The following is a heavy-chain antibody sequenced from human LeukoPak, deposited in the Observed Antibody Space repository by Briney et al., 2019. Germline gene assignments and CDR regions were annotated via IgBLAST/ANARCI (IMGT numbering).Heavy chain of an antibody. Sequence: PSETLSLTCIVSGASISSGNYYWTWIRQPAGKGLEWIGRLHTTGGTNYNPSFKSRLSISGDTSKNQFSLQLSSVTAADTAVYYCARYRYSGYDDAFDVWGQGTMITVSS. CDR3: ARYRYSGYDDAFDV. J-gene: IGHJ3*01. CDR1: GASISSGNYY. CDR2: LHTTGGT. V-gene: IGHV4-61*02. D-gene: IGHD5-12*01.